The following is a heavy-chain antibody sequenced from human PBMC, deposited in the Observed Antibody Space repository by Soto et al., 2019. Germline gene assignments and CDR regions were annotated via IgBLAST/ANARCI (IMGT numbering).Heavy chain of an antibody. V-gene: IGHV3-30-3*01. Sequence: GGSLRLSCAASGFTFSNYAFHWVRQAPGKGLEWVSLISYDGSNKYYAGSVKGRFTISRDNSKNMVSLQMNSLRGDDAAVYFCARGDAIDNYDRSAAYWGQGTLVTVSS. CDR2: ISYDGSNK. CDR1: GFTFSNYA. CDR3: ARGDAIDNYDRSAAY. D-gene: IGHD3-22*01. J-gene: IGHJ4*02.